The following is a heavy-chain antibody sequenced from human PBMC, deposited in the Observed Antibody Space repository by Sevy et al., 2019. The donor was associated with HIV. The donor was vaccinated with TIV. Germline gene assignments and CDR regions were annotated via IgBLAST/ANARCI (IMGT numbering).Heavy chain of an antibody. Sequence: ASVKVSCKASGYTFTSYGISWVRQAPGQGLEWMGWISAYNGNTNYAQKLQCRVTMTTDPSTRTADMELGSRRSDDTAVYYCAREISSGWSRVFDYWGQGTLVTVSS. CDR3: AREISSGWSRVFDY. CDR2: ISAYNGNT. D-gene: IGHD6-19*01. V-gene: IGHV1-18*04. J-gene: IGHJ4*02. CDR1: GYTFTSYG.